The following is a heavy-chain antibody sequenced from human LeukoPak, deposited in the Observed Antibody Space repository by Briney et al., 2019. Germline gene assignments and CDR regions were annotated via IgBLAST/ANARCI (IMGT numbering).Heavy chain of an antibody. V-gene: IGHV3-21*01. D-gene: IGHD1-26*01. CDR2: ISSSSSYI. Sequence: PGGSLRLSCAASGFTFSTHAMNWVRQAPGKGLEWVSSISSSSSYIYYADSVKGRFTISRDNAKNSLYLQMNSLRAEDTAVYYCARDREPQFYVWGQGTLVTVSS. J-gene: IGHJ4*02. CDR3: ARDREPQFYV. CDR1: GFTFSTHA.